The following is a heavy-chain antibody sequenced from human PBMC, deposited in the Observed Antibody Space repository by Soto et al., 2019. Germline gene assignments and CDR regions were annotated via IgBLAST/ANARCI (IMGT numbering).Heavy chain of an antibody. V-gene: IGHV3-33*01. CDR3: AREPASSRWSYYYYYGMDV. CDR1: GFTFSSYG. Sequence: QVQLVESGGGVVQPGRSLRLSCAASGFTFSSYGMHWVRQAPGKGLEWVAVIWYDGSNKYYADSVKGRFTISRDNSKNTLYLQMHSLRAEDTAVYYCAREPASSRWSYYYYYGMDVWGQGTTVTVSS. J-gene: IGHJ6*01. CDR2: IWYDGSNK. D-gene: IGHD6-13*01.